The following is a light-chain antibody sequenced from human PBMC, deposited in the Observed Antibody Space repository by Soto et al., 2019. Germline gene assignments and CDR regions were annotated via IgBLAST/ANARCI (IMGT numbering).Light chain of an antibody. CDR1: GSNVGASYD. Sequence: QSVLTQPPSVSGAPGQTITMSCTGSGSNVGASYDVHWYQVLPGAGPRLLIYKNNNRPSGVPDRFSGSKSGTSASLAITGLRAEDEADYYCSSYTSSSTYVFGTGTKLTVL. V-gene: IGLV1-40*01. J-gene: IGLJ1*01. CDR3: SSYTSSSTYV. CDR2: KNN.